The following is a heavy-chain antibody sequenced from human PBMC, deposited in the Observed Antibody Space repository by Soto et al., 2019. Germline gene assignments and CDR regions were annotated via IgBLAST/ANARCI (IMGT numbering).Heavy chain of an antibody. Sequence: EVQLLESGGGLVQPGGSLRLSCAASGFTFSSYAMSWVRQAPGKGLDWVSNISGSGGSTYYADSVKGRFTISRDNTKNTLDLQMNSLRVEDTAVYYCAKRGRGAVAFDYWGQGTLVTVSS. CDR2: ISGSGGST. V-gene: IGHV3-23*01. CDR1: GFTFSSYA. CDR3: AKRGRGAVAFDY. J-gene: IGHJ4*02. D-gene: IGHD6-19*01.